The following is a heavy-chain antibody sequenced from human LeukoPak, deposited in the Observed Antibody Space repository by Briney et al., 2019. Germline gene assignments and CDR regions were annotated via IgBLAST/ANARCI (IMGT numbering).Heavy chain of an antibody. D-gene: IGHD2-2*01. J-gene: IGHJ4*02. V-gene: IGHV4-38-2*01. CDR2: IYHSGST. CDR1: GYSISSGYY. CDR3: ARHSPQLQYSDY. Sequence: SETLSLTCAVSGYSISSGYYWGWIRQPPGQGLEWIGSIYHSGSTYYNPSLKSRVTISVDTSKNQFSLKLSSVTAADTAVYYCARHSPQLQYSDYWGQGTLVTVSS.